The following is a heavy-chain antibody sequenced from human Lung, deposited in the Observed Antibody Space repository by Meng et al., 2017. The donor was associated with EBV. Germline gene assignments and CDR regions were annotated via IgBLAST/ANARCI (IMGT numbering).Heavy chain of an antibody. Sequence: QLPLVQSGAEVKKPGASVRVSCKASGYTFTHHGISWIRQAPGQGLEWMGWISCYNGDTNYAQKLQGRVTMTTDTSTNTAYMDLRGLRSDDTAVYYCARDPSNTSGRYAYFDYWGQGTLVTVSS. J-gene: IGHJ4*02. CDR2: ISCYNGDT. V-gene: IGHV1-18*01. D-gene: IGHD6-19*01. CDR1: GYTFTHHG. CDR3: ARDPSNTSGRYAYFDY.